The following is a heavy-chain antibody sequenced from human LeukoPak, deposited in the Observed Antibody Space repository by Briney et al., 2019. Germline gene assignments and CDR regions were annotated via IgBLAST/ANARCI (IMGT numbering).Heavy chain of an antibody. J-gene: IGHJ4*02. Sequence: GASLKISCAASGFTFISFAMSWVRQAPGKGLEWVSGISGSGANSYYAASVKGRVTISRDNSKNTLYLQMNSLRGTDTSLYYCAKSGETTSSYYYSDYWGQGTLVTVSS. D-gene: IGHD3-22*01. CDR3: AKSGETTSSYYYSDY. CDR2: ISGSGANS. CDR1: GFTFISFA. V-gene: IGHV3-23*01.